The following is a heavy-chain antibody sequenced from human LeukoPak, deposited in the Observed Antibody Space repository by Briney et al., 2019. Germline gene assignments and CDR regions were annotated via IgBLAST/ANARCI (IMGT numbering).Heavy chain of an antibody. V-gene: IGHV1-18*01. J-gene: IGHJ6*02. CDR2: ISAYNGNT. CDR1: GYTFTSYG. Sequence: ASVKVSCKASGYTFTSYGISWVRQAPGQGLEWMGWISAYNGNTNYAQKLQGRVTMTTDTSTSTAYMELRSLRSDDTAVYYCAREYYGSGSLYYYYGMDVWGQGTTVTVSS. D-gene: IGHD3-10*01. CDR3: AREYYGSGSLYYYYGMDV.